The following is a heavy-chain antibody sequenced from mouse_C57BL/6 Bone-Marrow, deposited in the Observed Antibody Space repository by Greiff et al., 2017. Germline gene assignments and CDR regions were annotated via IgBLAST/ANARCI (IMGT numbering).Heavy chain of an antibody. J-gene: IGHJ4*01. Sequence: EVQRVESEGGLVQPGSSMKLSCTASGFTFSDYYMAWVRQVPEKGLEWVANINYDGSSTYYLDSLKSRFIIARDNAKNILYLQMSSLKSEDTATYYCARDSYGNYYAIDYWGQGTSVTVSS. D-gene: IGHD2-1*01. CDR1: GFTFSDYY. CDR2: INYDGSST. V-gene: IGHV5-16*01. CDR3: ARDSYGNYYAIDY.